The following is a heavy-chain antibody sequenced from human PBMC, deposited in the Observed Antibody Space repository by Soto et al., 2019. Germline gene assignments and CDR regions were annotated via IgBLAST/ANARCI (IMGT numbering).Heavy chain of an antibody. CDR3: ARLTLNWEFDY. D-gene: IGHD7-27*01. CDR1: GGSISSYY. V-gene: IGHV4-59*01. J-gene: IGHJ4*02. CDR2: IYYSGST. Sequence: QVQLQESGPGLVKPSETLSLTCTVSGGSISSYYWSWIRQPPGKGLEWIGYIYYSGSTNYNPSLKSRVTISVDTSKNQFSLKLSSVTAADTAVYYCARLTLNWEFDYWGQGTLVTVSS.